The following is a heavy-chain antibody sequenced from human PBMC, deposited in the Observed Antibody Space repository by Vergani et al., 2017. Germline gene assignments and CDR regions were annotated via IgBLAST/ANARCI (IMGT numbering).Heavy chain of an antibody. J-gene: IGHJ6*02. CDR3: ATIWDVWSGYPIVQSYYGMDV. Sequence: QVQLVQSGAEVKKPGASVKVSCKASGYTFTSYGISWVRQAPGQGLEWMGWISAYNGNTNYAQKLQGRVTMTTDTSTSTAYMELRSLRSDGTAVYYCATIWDVWSGYPIVQSYYGMDVWGQGTTVTVSS. D-gene: IGHD3-3*01. CDR2: ISAYNGNT. CDR1: GYTFTSYG. V-gene: IGHV1-18*01.